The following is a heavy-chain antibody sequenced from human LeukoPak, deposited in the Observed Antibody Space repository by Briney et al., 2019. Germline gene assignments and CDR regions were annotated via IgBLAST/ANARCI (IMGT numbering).Heavy chain of an antibody. Sequence: PGGSLRLSCAASGFTFDDYSMHWVRQAPGKGLEWISYITWNSEILGYADSVRGRFTISRDNAKNSLYLQMNSLRVEDTAFYYCASGSGSHSLTDSWGQGTLVTVSS. CDR3: ASGSGSHSLTDS. D-gene: IGHD1-26*01. V-gene: IGHV3-9*01. J-gene: IGHJ4*02. CDR1: GFTFDDYS. CDR2: ITWNSEIL.